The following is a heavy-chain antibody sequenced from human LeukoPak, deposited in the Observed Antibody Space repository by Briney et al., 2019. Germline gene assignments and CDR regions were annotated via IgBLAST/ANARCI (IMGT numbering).Heavy chain of an antibody. V-gene: IGHV1-8*01. D-gene: IGHD3-10*01. CDR2: VNPKTGNT. J-gene: IGHJ6*03. Sequence: ASVKVSCNASGYSFTSYDINWVRQAPGQGPEWMGWVNPKTGNTGYKQKFQARVTITRDTSISAAYMELSSLTSDDTAVYYCARARQELLWFGELLSRDYYYTDVWGKGTTVTISS. CDR1: GYSFTSYD. CDR3: ARARQELLWFGELLSRDYYYTDV.